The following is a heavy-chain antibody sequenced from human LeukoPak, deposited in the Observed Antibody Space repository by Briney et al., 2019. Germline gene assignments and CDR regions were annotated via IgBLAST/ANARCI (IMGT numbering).Heavy chain of an antibody. CDR2: ISYDGSNK. Sequence: PGGSLRLSCAASGFTFSSYAMHWVRQAPGKGLEWVAVISYDGSNKYYADSVKGRFTISRDNSKNALYLQMNSLRAEDTAVYYCARARVRGVISHAFDIWGQGTMVTVSS. J-gene: IGHJ3*02. CDR1: GFTFSSYA. V-gene: IGHV3-30*04. D-gene: IGHD3-10*01. CDR3: ARARVRGVISHAFDI.